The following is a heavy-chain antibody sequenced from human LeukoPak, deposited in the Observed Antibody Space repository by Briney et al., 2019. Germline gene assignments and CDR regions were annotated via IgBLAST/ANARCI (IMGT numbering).Heavy chain of an antibody. J-gene: IGHJ3*02. CDR2: IYPGDSDT. D-gene: IGHD5-18*01. V-gene: IGHV5-51*01. CDR3: ASTRIQLWVDAFDI. Sequence: GESLKISCKGSGYTFTNYWIGWVRQMPGKGLEFMGIIYPGDSDTRYSPSFQGQVTISVDKSINTAYLQWSSLKASDSAMYYCASTRIQLWVDAFDIWGQGTMVTVSS. CDR1: GYTFTNYW.